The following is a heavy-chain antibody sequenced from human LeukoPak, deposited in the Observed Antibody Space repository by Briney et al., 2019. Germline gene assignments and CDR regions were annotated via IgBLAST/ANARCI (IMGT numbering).Heavy chain of an antibody. Sequence: SGTLSLTCTVSGGSISSYYWSWIRQPPGKGLEWIGYIYYSGSTNYNPSLKSRVTISVDTSKNQFSLKLTSVTAADTAVYYCARTSPKNGAFDIWGQGTMVTVSS. CDR1: GGSISSYY. D-gene: IGHD2-8*01. CDR3: ARTSPKNGAFDI. CDR2: IYYSGST. J-gene: IGHJ3*02. V-gene: IGHV4-59*12.